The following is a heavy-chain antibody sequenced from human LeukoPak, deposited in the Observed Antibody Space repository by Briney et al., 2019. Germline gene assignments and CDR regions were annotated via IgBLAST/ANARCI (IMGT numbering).Heavy chain of an antibody. CDR3: ARETSMFVNAFDL. V-gene: IGHV3-33*01. Sequence: PGGSLRLSCAASGFTFSNSGMHWVRQAPGKGLEWVAVIWYDGSNEYYADAVKGRFIISRDNSKNTVHLQMNSLRVEDTSVYYCARETSMFVNAFDLWGQGTLVAVSS. CDR1: GFTFSNSG. D-gene: IGHD3-10*02. J-gene: IGHJ3*01. CDR2: IWYDGSNE.